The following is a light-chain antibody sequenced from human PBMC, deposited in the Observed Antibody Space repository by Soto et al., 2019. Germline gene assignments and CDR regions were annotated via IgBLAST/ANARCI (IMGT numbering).Light chain of an antibody. Sequence: SVLTQPASVSGSPGQSITISCTGTNNDIGNYKYVSWYQQHPGKAPKLLIYEISNRPSGISNRFSGSKSGNTASLTISGLQVKDEAHYHCSSYTTSSTYVFGTGTKVTVL. CDR1: NNDIGNYKY. CDR2: EIS. J-gene: IGLJ1*01. V-gene: IGLV2-14*01. CDR3: SSYTTSSTYV.